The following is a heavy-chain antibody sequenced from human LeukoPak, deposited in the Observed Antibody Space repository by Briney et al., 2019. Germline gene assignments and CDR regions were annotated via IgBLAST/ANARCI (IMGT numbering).Heavy chain of an antibody. V-gene: IGHV4-59*12. CDR1: GDSIRSYY. D-gene: IGHD2-2*01. Sequence: SETLSLTCTVSGDSIRSYYWSWIRQPPGKGLEWIGYIYYSGSTKYNPSLKSRVTISVDTSKNQFSLKLSSVTAADTAVYYCARGPPDCSSTSCYAFDAFDIWGQGTMVTVSS. J-gene: IGHJ3*02. CDR3: ARGPPDCSSTSCYAFDAFDI. CDR2: IYYSGST.